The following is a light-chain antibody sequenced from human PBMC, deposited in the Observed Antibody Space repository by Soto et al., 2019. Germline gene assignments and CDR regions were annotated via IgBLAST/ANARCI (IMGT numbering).Light chain of an antibody. Sequence: EFVLTQSPDTLSLSPGERATLSCRASQSVSGDSLAWYQQKPGQAPRLHIYGASTRAIGIPDRFSGSGSGTDFTLTISRLEPEDFAVYYCQQYGSSPVAFGQGTNLAIK. CDR3: QQYGSSPVA. CDR1: QSVSGDS. CDR2: GAS. J-gene: IGKJ2*01. V-gene: IGKV3-20*01.